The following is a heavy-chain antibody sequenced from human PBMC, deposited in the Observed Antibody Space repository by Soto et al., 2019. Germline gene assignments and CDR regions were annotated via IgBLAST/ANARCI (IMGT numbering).Heavy chain of an antibody. D-gene: IGHD3-22*01. CDR1: GASFGGFY. V-gene: IGHV4-34*01. J-gene: IGHJ4*02. Sequence: SETLSLTCAVYGASFGGFYWSWIRQTPGKGLEWIGEINPSGGTNYHSSLKSRVTISIDTSKNHFSLKLSSLTAADTAVYYCARHYYDSSGYYRSPLGLWGQGTPVTVSS. CDR2: INPSGGT. CDR3: ARHYYDSSGYYRSPLGL.